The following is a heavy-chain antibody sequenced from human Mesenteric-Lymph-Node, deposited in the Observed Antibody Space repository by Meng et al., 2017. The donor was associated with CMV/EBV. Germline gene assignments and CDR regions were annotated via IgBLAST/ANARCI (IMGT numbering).Heavy chain of an antibody. CDR3: ARGEYCSGDCFYHFGMDV. J-gene: IGHJ6*02. D-gene: IGHD2-15*01. CDR1: GFTFSSYW. Sequence: GESLKISCAASGFTFSSYWMHWVRQAPGKGLVWVSRINSDGSSTSYADSVKGRFTISRDNAKNTLYLQINSLRPEDTAVYYCARGEYCSGDCFYHFGMDVWGQGTTVTVSS. CDR2: INSDGSST. V-gene: IGHV3-74*01.